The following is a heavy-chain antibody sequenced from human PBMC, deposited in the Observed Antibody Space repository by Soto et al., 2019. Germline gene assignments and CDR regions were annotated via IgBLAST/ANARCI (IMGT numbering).Heavy chain of an antibody. V-gene: IGHV3-23*01. CDR1: GFTFSDHG. D-gene: IGHD3-10*01. CDR3: AKGRTMASRNFDS. CDR2: ISGSVGST. Sequence: GGSLRLSCTASGFTFSDHGMHWVRQAPGKGLEWVSSISGSVGSTFYADSVKGRFTISRDNSMNTLYLQMNSLRAEDTAVYYCAKGRTMASRNFDSWGQGALVTVSS. J-gene: IGHJ4*02.